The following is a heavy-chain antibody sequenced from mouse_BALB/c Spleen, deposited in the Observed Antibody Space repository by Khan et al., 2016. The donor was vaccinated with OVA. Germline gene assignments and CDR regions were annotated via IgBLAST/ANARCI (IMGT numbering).Heavy chain of an antibody. CDR2: IYPGDGDT. CDR3: ARAPLLSDFDY. V-gene: IGHV1-87*01. J-gene: IGHJ2*01. D-gene: IGHD2-1*01. Sequence: QVQLQQPGAELARPGASVKLSCKASGYTFTSYWMQWVKQRPGQGLEWIGAIYPGDGDTRYTQKFKGKATLTAEKSSSTAYMQLSSLASEDSAVYYCARAPLLSDFDYWGQGTILTVSS. CDR1: GYTFTSYW.